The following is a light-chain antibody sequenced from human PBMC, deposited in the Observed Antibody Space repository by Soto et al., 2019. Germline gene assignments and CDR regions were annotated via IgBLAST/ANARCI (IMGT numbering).Light chain of an antibody. CDR2: SNN. CDR3: AAWDDSLTGVV. Sequence: QSVLTQPPSASGTPGQRVTISCSGSNSNIGSNTVNWYQQVPGTAPKLLIYSNNQRPSGVPDRFSGSKSGTSASLAISGLQSEDEADYYCAAWDDSLTGVVFGGGTKLTVL. V-gene: IGLV1-44*01. CDR1: NSNIGSNT. J-gene: IGLJ2*01.